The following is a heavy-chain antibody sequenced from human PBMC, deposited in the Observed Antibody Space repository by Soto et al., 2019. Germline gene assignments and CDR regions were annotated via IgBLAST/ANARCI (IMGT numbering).Heavy chain of an antibody. Sequence: PSETLSLTCAVYGGSFSGYYWSWIRQPPGKGLEWIGEINHSGSTNYNPSLKSRVTISVDTSKNQFSLKLSSVTAADTAVYYCARDLESAWYRVHYYGMDVWGQGTTVTVSS. CDR3: ARDLESAWYRVHYYGMDV. CDR1: GGSFSGYY. CDR2: INHSGST. V-gene: IGHV4-34*01. J-gene: IGHJ6*02. D-gene: IGHD6-19*01.